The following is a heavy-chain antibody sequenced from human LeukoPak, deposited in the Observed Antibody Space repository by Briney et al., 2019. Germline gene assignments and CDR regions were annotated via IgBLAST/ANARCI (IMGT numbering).Heavy chain of an antibody. J-gene: IGHJ3*02. CDR2: IGTAGDT. Sequence: QSGGSLRLSCAASGFTFSSYDMHWVRQATGKGLEWVSAIGTAGDTYYPGSVKGRFTISRDNAKNSLYLQMNSLRAEDTAVYYCASGYCSSTSCYKAFDIWGQGTMVTVSS. V-gene: IGHV3-13*01. D-gene: IGHD2-2*02. CDR3: ASGYCSSTSCYKAFDI. CDR1: GFTFSSYD.